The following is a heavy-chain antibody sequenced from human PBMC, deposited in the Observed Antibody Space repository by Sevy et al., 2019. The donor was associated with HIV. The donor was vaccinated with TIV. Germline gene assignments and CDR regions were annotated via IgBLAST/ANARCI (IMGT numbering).Heavy chain of an antibody. CDR3: ARGWRGGATRYYYYGMDV. CDR2: IIPIFGTA. D-gene: IGHD1-26*01. J-gene: IGHJ6*02. Sequence: ASVKVSCKASGGTFSSYAISWVRQAPGQGLEWMGGIIPIFGTANYAQKFQGRVTITADESTSTAYMELSSLRSEDTAVYYCARGWRGGATRYYYYGMDVWGQGTTVTVSS. CDR1: GGTFSSYA. V-gene: IGHV1-69*13.